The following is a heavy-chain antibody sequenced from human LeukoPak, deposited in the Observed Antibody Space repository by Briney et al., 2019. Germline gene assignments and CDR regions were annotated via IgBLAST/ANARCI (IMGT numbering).Heavy chain of an antibody. J-gene: IGHJ5*02. V-gene: IGHV3-23*01. CDR3: AKDWTPHNRVYDCLDA. D-gene: IGHD3-16*01. Sequence: GGSLRLSCVGSGFAFGVHAMSWVRQAPGKGPEWVATIGSGADLFYAESVKGRFTISRDDPRNTVWLQMNSLRAEDTALYYCAKDWTPHNRVYDCLDAWGQGTQVTVSS. CDR1: GFAFGVHA. CDR2: IGSGADL.